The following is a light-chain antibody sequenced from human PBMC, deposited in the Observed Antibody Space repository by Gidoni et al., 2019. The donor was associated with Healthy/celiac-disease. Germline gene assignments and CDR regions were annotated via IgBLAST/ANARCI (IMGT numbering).Light chain of an antibody. CDR3: SSYAGSNNGV. CDR2: EVN. J-gene: IGLJ3*02. V-gene: IGLV2-8*01. Sequence: QSALTQPPSASGSPGQSVTISCTGTSSDIGGYNYVSWYQQNPGKAPKLMIYEVNKRPSGVPDSFSGSKSGNTASLTVSGLQAEDEADYYCSSYAGSNNGVFGGGTKLTVL. CDR1: SSDIGGYNY.